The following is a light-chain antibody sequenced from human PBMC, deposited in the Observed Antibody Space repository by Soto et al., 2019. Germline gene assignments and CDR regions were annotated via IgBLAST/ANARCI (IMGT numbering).Light chain of an antibody. Sequence: EIVLTQSPGTLSLSPGDRATLSCRASQSVNSNFLAWYQQKPGQAPRLLIYGASSRATGIPDRFSGSGSGTDFTLTISRLEPEDFAVYYCQQYGSSGTFGQGTKVEIK. J-gene: IGKJ1*01. CDR1: QSVNSNF. CDR3: QQYGSSGT. CDR2: GAS. V-gene: IGKV3-20*01.